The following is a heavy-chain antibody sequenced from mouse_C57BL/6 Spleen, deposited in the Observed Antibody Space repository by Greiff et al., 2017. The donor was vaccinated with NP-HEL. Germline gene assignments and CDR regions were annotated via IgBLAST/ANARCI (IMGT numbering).Heavy chain of an antibody. CDR3: ARWGEYDDGPRGMDY. CDR2: IYPGSGNT. J-gene: IGHJ4*01. CDR1: GYSFTSYY. V-gene: IGHV1-66*01. Sequence: VQLQQSGPELVKPGASVKISCKASGYSFTSYYIHWVKQRPGQGLEWIGWIYPGSGNTKYNEKFKGKATLTADTSSSTAYMQLSSLTSEDSAVYYCARWGEYDDGPRGMDYWGQGTSVTVSS. D-gene: IGHD2-14*01.